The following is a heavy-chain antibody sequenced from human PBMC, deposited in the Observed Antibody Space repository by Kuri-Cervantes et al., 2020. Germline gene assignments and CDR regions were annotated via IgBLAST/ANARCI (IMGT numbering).Heavy chain of an antibody. CDR3: ARVGSRRASHFDY. V-gene: IGHV4-61*01. Sequence: GSLRLSCTVSDGSVSSGSYYWSWIRQPPGKGLEWIGYIYYSGSTYYNPSLKSRVTISVDTSKNQFSLKLSSVTAADTAVYYCARVGSRRASHFDYWGQGTLVTVSS. J-gene: IGHJ4*02. D-gene: IGHD2-15*01. CDR2: IYYSGST. CDR1: DGSVSSGSYY.